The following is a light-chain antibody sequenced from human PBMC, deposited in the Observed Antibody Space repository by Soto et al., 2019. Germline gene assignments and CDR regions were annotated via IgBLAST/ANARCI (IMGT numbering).Light chain of an antibody. CDR2: DAS. Sequence: DIQMTQSPSTLSASVGDRVTITCRASQSISRWLAWYQQKPGKAPKVLIWDASSLERGVPSRFSGSGSGTDFTLTISSLQPDDFASYYCQQYNGYSTWTFGLGTKVDIK. CDR1: QSISRW. CDR3: QQYNGYSTWT. V-gene: IGKV1-5*01. J-gene: IGKJ1*01.